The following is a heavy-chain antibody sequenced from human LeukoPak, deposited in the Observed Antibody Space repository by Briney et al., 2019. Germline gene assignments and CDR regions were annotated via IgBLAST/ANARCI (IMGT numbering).Heavy chain of an antibody. Sequence: ASVKVSCKASGYTFTSYYMHWVRQAPGQGLEWMGIINPSGGSTSHAQKFQGRVTMTRDTSTSTVYMELSSLRSEDTAVYYCARDPYYDSSGFYGMDVWGQGTTVTVSS. CDR3: ARDPYYDSSGFYGMDV. D-gene: IGHD3-22*01. CDR1: GYTFTSYY. CDR2: INPSGGST. J-gene: IGHJ6*02. V-gene: IGHV1-46*01.